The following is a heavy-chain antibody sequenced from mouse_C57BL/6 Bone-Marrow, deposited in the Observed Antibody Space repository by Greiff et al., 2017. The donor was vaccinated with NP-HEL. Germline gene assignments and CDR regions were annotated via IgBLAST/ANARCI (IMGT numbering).Heavy chain of an antibody. V-gene: IGHV5-4*01. CDR2: ISDGGSYT. J-gene: IGHJ4*01. CDR3: ARDGGVITTVVATNYYAMDY. Sequence: EVKVVESGGGLVKPGGSLKLSCAASGFTFSSYAMSWVRQTPEKRLEWVATISDGGSYTYYPDNVKGRFTISRDNAKNNLYLQMSHLKSEDTAMYYWARDGGVITTVVATNYYAMDYWGQGTSVTVSS. D-gene: IGHD1-1*01. CDR1: GFTFSSYA.